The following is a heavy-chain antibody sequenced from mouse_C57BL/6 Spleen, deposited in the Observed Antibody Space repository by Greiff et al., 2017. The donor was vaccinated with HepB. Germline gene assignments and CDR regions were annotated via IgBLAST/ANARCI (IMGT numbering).Heavy chain of an antibody. J-gene: IGHJ3*01. CDR2: IDPSDSET. CDR1: GYTFTSYW. V-gene: IGHV1-52*01. D-gene: IGHD2-4*01. CDR3: ANNYDYYVGTWFAY. Sequence: QVQLQQPGAELVRPGSSVKLSCKASGYTFTSYWMHWVKQRPIQGLEWIGNIDPSDSETHYNQKFKDKATLTVDKSSSTAYMQLSSLTSEDSAVYYCANNYDYYVGTWFAYWGQGTLVTVSA.